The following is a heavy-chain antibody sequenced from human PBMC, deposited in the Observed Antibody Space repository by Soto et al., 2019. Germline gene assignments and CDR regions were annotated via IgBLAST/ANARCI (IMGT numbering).Heavy chain of an antibody. CDR1: GFTFSDYY. V-gene: IGHV3-11*06. CDR2: ISSSSSYT. Sequence: GGSLRLSCAASGFTFSDYYMSWIRQAPGKGLEWVSSISSSSSYTNYADSVKGRFTISRDNAKNSLYLQMNSLRAEDTAVYYCARGEYVWGSYRPSDYDAFEIWGQGTMVTVSS. J-gene: IGHJ3*02. D-gene: IGHD3-16*02. CDR3: ARGEYVWGSYRPSDYDAFEI.